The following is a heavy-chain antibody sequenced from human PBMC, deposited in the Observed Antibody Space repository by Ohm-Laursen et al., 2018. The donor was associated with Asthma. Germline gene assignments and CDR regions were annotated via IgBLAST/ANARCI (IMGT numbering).Heavy chain of an antibody. CDR1: GYTFTSYY. J-gene: IGHJ4*02. D-gene: IGHD3-10*01. Sequence: ASVKVSCKASGYTFTSYYMHWVRQAPGQGLEWMGGIIPIFGTANYAQKFQGRVTITADESTSTAYMELSSLRSEDTAVYYCARSMVRGVINFDYWGQGTLVTVSS. V-gene: IGHV1-69*13. CDR3: ARSMVRGVINFDY. CDR2: IIPIFGTA.